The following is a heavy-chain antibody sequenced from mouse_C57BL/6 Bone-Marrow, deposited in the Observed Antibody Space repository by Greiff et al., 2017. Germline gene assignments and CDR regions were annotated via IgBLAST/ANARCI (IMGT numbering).Heavy chain of an antibody. CDR3: ARQPYYDSSYGYAMDY. CDR1: GYTFTSYW. V-gene: IGHV1-52*01. CDR2: IDPSDSDT. J-gene: IGHJ4*01. D-gene: IGHD1-1*01. Sequence: QVQLKEPGAELVRPGSSVKLSCKASGYTFTSYWMHWVKQRPIQGLEWIGNIDPSDSDTHYNQKFKDKATLTVDKSSSTAYMQLSSLTSEDSAVYYCARQPYYDSSYGYAMDYWGQGTSVTVSS.